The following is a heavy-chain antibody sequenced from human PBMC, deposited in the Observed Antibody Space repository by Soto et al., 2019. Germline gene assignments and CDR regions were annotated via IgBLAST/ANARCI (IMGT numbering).Heavy chain of an antibody. Sequence: SETLSLTCTVSGGSISTTSYYWGWIRQPPGRGLEWVGSISYSGSTYYNPSLKSRVTISVDKSKNQFSLKLNSVTAADTAVYYCARVSSGYHPWGQGTLVTVSS. CDR3: ARVSSGYHP. CDR2: ISYSGST. V-gene: IGHV4-39*07. CDR1: GGSISTTSYY. J-gene: IGHJ5*02. D-gene: IGHD3-22*01.